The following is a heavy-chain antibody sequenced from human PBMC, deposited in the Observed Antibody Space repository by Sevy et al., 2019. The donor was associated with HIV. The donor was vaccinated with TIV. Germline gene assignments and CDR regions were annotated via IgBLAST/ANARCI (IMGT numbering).Heavy chain of an antibody. CDR2: IKQDAGQK. J-gene: IGHJ4*02. D-gene: IGHD1-7*01. CDR1: GFTFSKYW. V-gene: IGHV3-7*01. CDR3: ARDDENYCFHY. Sequence: GGSLRLSCAASGFTFSKYWMGWVRQAPGKGLEWVANIKQDAGQKYYVDSVKGRFTISRDNAKNSLYLQMNSLRAEDRAVYFCARDDENYCFHYWGQGTLVTVSS.